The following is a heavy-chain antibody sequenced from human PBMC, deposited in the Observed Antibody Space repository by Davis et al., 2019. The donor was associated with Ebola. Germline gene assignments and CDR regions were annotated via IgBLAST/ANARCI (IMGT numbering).Heavy chain of an antibody. V-gene: IGHV4-39*01. Sequence: MPSETLSLTCTVSGDSIISSSYYWDWIRQPPGKGLEWIGNIYYSGETYYNPSLKSRVTISVDRSKNQFSLKLSSVTAADTAVYYCARQSSSSWGDYWGQGTLVTVSS. D-gene: IGHD6-6*01. CDR1: GDSIISSSYY. J-gene: IGHJ4*02. CDR2: IYYSGET. CDR3: ARQSSSSWGDY.